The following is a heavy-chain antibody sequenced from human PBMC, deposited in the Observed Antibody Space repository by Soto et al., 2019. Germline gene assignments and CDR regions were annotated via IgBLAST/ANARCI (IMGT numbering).Heavy chain of an antibody. CDR1: GFTVSSNY. D-gene: IGHD6-19*01. J-gene: IGHJ4*02. CDR3: ASWAPDSSGWYDY. Sequence: GGSLRLSCAASGFTVSSNYMSWVRQAPGKGLEWVSVIYSGGSTYYADSVKGRFTISRDNSKNTLYLQMNSLRAEDTAVYYCASWAPDSSGWYDYWGQGTLVTVSS. CDR2: IYSGGST. V-gene: IGHV3-53*01.